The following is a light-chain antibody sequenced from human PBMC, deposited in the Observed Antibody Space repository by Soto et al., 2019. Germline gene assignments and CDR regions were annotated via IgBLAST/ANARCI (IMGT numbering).Light chain of an antibody. Sequence: DFQMTQSPSSLSASVGDRVTITCRASQGISNYLAWYQQKPGKVPKLLIYSASTLQLGVPSRFSGSGSGTDFTLTISSLQPEDVATYYCQKHNSAPFTFGPGTKVDIK. CDR3: QKHNSAPFT. CDR1: QGISNY. CDR2: SAS. V-gene: IGKV1-27*01. J-gene: IGKJ3*01.